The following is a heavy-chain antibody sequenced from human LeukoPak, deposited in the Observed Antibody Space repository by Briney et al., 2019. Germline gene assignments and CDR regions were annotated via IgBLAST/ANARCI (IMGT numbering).Heavy chain of an antibody. V-gene: IGHV4-59*01. Sequence: SETLSLTCTVSGGSISNYFRSWIRQPPGKGLECNGHIYYSDSTNYNPSLKSRLTVSVDTSKNQFSLKLSSVTAADTAVYYCARFPCSAEYRHYYYMDVWGKGTTVTVAS. D-gene: IGHD1-14*01. CDR2: IYYSDST. J-gene: IGHJ6*03. CDR3: ARFPCSAEYRHYYYMDV. CDR1: GGSISNYF.